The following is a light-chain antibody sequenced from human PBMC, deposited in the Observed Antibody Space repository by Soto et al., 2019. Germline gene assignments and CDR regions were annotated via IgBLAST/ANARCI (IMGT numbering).Light chain of an antibody. V-gene: IGLV2-11*01. J-gene: IGLJ1*01. CDR2: GVS. CDR3: CSYAGSYPYV. CDR1: SSDVGGYNY. Sequence: QSVLTQPRSVSGSPGQSVTISCTGTSSDVGGYNYVSWYQQHPGKAPKLMIYGVSKRPSGVPDRFSGSKSGNTASLTISGLQAEDEADYYCCSYAGSYPYVFGTGTKLTVL.